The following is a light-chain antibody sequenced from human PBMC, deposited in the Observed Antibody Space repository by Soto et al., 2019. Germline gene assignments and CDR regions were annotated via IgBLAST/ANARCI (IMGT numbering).Light chain of an antibody. Sequence: QSALTPPASVSGSPGQSIPISCTGTSSDVGGYNSVSWYQRHPGKAPKLMICEVSKRPSGVSNRFSGSKSGNTASLTISGLQAEDEADYYCCSYAGSSTYVFGTGTKLTVL. CDR1: SSDVGGYNS. J-gene: IGLJ1*01. CDR3: CSYAGSSTYV. CDR2: EVS. V-gene: IGLV2-23*02.